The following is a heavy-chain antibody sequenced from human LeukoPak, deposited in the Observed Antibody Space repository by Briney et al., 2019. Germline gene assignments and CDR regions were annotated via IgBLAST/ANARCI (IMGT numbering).Heavy chain of an antibody. V-gene: IGHV3-30-3*01. CDR3: ARDTKDISGYYSFF. CDR1: GFTFSSYA. CDR2: ISYDGNNK. J-gene: IGHJ4*02. Sequence: WGSLRLSCAASGFTFSSYAMHWVGQAPGKGLEWVAVISYDGNNKYYADSVKGRFTISRDNSKNTLYLQMDSLRAEDTAVYYCARDTKDISGYYSFFWGQGTLVTVSS. D-gene: IGHD3-22*01.